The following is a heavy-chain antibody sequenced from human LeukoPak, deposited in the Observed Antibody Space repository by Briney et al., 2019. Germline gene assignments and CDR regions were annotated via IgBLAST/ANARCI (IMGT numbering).Heavy chain of an antibody. J-gene: IGHJ4*02. CDR3: ARDNLGFDY. Sequence: ASVKVSCKASGYTFTSFGIIWVRQAPGQGLEWMGWISAYNGNTNYAQKVQGRITMTTDRSTSTAYMELRSLRPDDTAVYCCARDNLGFDYWGQGTLVTVS. CDR2: ISAYNGNT. V-gene: IGHV1-18*01. CDR1: GYTFTSFG. D-gene: IGHD7-27*01.